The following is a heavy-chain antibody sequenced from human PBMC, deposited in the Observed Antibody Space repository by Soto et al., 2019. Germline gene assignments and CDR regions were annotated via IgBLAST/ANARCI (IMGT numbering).Heavy chain of an antibody. D-gene: IGHD6-13*01. CDR3: ARVTGIAAAGDDY. CDR1: GFTFSSYS. J-gene: IGHJ4*02. Sequence: GGSLRLSCAASGFTFSSYSMNWVRQAPGKGLEWVSSISSSSSYIYYADSVKGRFTISRDNAKNSLYLQMNSLRAEDTAVYYCARVTGIAAAGDDYWGQGTLVTVSS. V-gene: IGHV3-21*01. CDR2: ISSSSSYI.